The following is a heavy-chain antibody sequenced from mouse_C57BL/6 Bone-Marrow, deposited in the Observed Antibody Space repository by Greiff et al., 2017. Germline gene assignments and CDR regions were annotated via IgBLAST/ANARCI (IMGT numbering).Heavy chain of an antibody. CDR3: TRLEKLPLGFAY. Sequence: QVQLQQSGAELVRPGASVTLSCKASGYTFTDYEMHWVKQTPVHGLEWIGAIDPETGGTAYNQKFKGKAILTADKSSSTAYMELRSLTSEDSAVDYCTRLEKLPLGFAYWGQGTLVTVSA. D-gene: IGHD2-1*01. V-gene: IGHV1-15*01. J-gene: IGHJ3*01. CDR1: GYTFTDYE. CDR2: IDPETGGT.